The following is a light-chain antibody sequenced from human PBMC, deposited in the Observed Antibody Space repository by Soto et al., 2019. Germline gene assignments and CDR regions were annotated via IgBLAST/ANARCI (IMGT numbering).Light chain of an antibody. CDR1: QSVTSN. J-gene: IGKJ5*01. Sequence: EIVWTQSPATLSLSPGERDTLSDRASQSVTSNLAWYQQALGQAHRLIIYDAYKRAAGIPDRFSGSGSGTDFTLTISSLEPEDLAVYYCQQRKNWSPITFGQGTRLDIK. V-gene: IGKV3-11*01. CDR3: QQRKNWSPIT. CDR2: DAY.